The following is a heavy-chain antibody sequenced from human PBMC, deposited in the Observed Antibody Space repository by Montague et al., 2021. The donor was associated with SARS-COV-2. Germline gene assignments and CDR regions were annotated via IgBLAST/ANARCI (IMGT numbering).Heavy chain of an antibody. V-gene: IGHV5-51*03. CDR1: GYILTTYW. CDR3: ARVRPHGGSLNLGGFDP. D-gene: IGHD3-16*01. CDR2: IYPGDSDT. Sequence: QSVAEVKTPGESLTISCNASGYILTTYWIGWVRQMPGKGLEWMGIIYPGDSDTRYSPSFQGQVTMSVDKSISTAYLQWSRLKVSDTAIYFCARVRPHGGSLNLGGFDPWGQGTLVSVAS. J-gene: IGHJ5*02.